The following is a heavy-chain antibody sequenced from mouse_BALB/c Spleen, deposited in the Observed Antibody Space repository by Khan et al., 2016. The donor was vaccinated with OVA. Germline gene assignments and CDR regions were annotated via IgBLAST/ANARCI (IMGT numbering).Heavy chain of an antibody. D-gene: IGHD1-1*01. CDR3: ARLAYYYDSEGFAY. Sequence: EVELVESGGDLVEPGGSLKLSCAASGFTFSTYGMSWVRQTPDKRLEWVATISTGGHYTYYPDSVRGRFTISRDNAKNTLYLQMTSLKSEDTAMFYCARLAYYYDSEGFAYWGQGTLDTVP. J-gene: IGHJ3*01. CDR2: ISTGGHYT. CDR1: GFTFSTYG. V-gene: IGHV5-6*01.